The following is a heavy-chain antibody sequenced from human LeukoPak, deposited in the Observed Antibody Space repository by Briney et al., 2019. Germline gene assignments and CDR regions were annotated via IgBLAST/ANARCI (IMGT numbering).Heavy chain of an antibody. D-gene: IGHD2-21*01. V-gene: IGHV3-30*02. CDR3: ARDLRVISFDN. CDR2: IQYDGSNK. J-gene: IGHJ4*02. Sequence: GGSLRLSCAASGFTFSSYGMHWVRQAPGKGLEWVAFIQYDGSNKYYADSVKGRFTISRDNSKNTLYLQMNSLRAEDTAIYYCARDLRVISFDNWGQGTLVSVSS. CDR1: GFTFSSYG.